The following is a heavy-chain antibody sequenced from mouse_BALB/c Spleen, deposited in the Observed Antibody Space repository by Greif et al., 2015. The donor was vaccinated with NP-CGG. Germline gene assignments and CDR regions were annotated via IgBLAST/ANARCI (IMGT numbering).Heavy chain of an antibody. CDR3: TRGYDYAMDY. D-gene: IGHD2-2*01. Sequence: QVQLQQSGAELVKPGASVKLSRKASGYTFTSYYMYWVKQRPGQGLEWIGEINPSNGGTNINEKFKSKATLTVDKSSSTAYIQLSSLTSEDSAVYYCTRGYDYAMDYWGQGTSVTVSS. CDR1: GYTFTSYY. V-gene: IGHV1S81*02. CDR2: INPSNGGT. J-gene: IGHJ4*01.